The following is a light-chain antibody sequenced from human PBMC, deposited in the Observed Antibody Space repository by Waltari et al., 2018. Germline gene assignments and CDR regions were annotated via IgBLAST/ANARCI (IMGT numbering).Light chain of an antibody. V-gene: IGKV3-20*01. J-gene: IGKJ1*01. CDR2: DAS. CDR3: QQYGGSPWT. Sequence: ELVLTQSPGTLSLSQGEGPTLSSRASQTVNSKYLVWYQQKPAQAPRLLIYDASTRATGIPDRFSGSGSGTGFTLTISRLEPEDFAVYYCQQYGGSPWTFGQGTKVESK. CDR1: QTVNSKY.